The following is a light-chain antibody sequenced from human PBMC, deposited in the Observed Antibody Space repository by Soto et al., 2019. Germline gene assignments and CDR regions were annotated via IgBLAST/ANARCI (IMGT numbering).Light chain of an antibody. CDR1: SSNIGAGYD. CDR3: QSYDSSLSGSGV. Sequence: QSELTQPPSVSGAPGQRVTISCTGSSSNIGAGYDVHWYQQLPGTAPKLLIYGNSNRPSGVPDRFSGSKSGTSASLAITGLQAGDEADYYCQSYDSSLSGSGVFGGGTKLPVL. CDR2: GNS. J-gene: IGLJ3*02. V-gene: IGLV1-40*01.